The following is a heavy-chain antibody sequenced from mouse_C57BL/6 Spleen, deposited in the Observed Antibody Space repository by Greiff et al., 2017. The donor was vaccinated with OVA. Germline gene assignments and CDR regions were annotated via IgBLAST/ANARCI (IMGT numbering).Heavy chain of an antibody. V-gene: IGHV1-66*01. CDR3: ARSGSSYPFDY. CDR2: IYRGGGNT. J-gene: IGHJ2*01. Sequence: VQLQQSGPELVKPGASVKISCKASGYSFTSYYIPWVKQRPGQGLEWIGWIYRGGGNTKYTEKFKGKATLTADTSSSTAYMQLSSLTSEDSAVYYCARSGSSYPFDYWGQGTTLTVSS. D-gene: IGHD1-1*01. CDR1: GYSFTSYY.